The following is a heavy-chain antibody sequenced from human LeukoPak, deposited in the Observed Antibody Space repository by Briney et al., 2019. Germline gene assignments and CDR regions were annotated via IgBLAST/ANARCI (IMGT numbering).Heavy chain of an antibody. D-gene: IGHD6-19*01. CDR2: IHNSGET. CDR3: AGEEVSGTGGFDY. J-gene: IGHJ4*02. CDR1: GGSISSGY. V-gene: IGHV4-59*01. Sequence: ASETLSLTCTASGGSISSGYRTWIRQPPGKGLEWIGYIHNSGETSYNPSLKSRVTISLDTSKNQFSLILTSVIAADTAVYYCAGEEVSGTGGFDYWGQGTLVTVSS.